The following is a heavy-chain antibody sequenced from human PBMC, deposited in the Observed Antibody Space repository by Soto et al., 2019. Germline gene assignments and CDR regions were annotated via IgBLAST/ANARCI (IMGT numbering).Heavy chain of an antibody. CDR2: INAGNGNT. CDR3: ARNFITMVRGVIIMPNYYYYGMDV. CDR1: GYTFTSYA. J-gene: IGHJ6*02. Sequence: QVQLVQSGAEVKKPGASVKVSCKASGYTFTSYAMHWVRQAPGQRLEWMGWINAGNGNTKYSQKFQGRVTITRDTSASTAYMELSSLRSEDTAVYYCARNFITMVRGVIIMPNYYYYGMDVWGQGTTVTVSS. D-gene: IGHD3-10*01. V-gene: IGHV1-3*01.